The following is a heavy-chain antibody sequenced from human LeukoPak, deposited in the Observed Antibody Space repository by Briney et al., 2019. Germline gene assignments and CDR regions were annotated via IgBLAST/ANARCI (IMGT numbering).Heavy chain of an antibody. V-gene: IGHV3-21*01. J-gene: IGHJ4*02. D-gene: IGHD6-19*01. CDR1: GFTFSSYS. CDR3: ARGKYSSGWFDY. Sequence: GGSLRLSCTASGFTFSSYSMSWVRQAPGKGLEGVSSITTSSTYISYADSVKGRFTISRDNAKNSLYLQMNSLRAEDTAVYYCARGKYSSGWFDYWGQGTLVTVSS. CDR2: ITTSSTYI.